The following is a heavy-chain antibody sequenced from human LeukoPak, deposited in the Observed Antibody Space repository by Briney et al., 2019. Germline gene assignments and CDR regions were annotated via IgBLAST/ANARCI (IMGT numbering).Heavy chain of an antibody. CDR2: IRSKAYGGTT. D-gene: IGHD3-3*01. V-gene: IGHV3-49*04. CDR3: TAEITIFVVVIRDY. CDR1: GFTFSSYW. J-gene: IGHJ4*02. Sequence: PGGSLRLSCAASGFTFSSYWMSWVRQAPGKGLEWVGFIRSKAYGGTTEYAASVKGRFTISRDDSKSIAYLQMNSLKTENTAVYYCTAEITIFVVVIRDYWGQGTLVTVSS.